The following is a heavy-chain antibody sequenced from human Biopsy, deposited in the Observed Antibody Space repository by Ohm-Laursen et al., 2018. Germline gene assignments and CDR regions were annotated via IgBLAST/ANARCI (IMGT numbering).Heavy chain of an antibody. J-gene: IGHJ4*02. CDR3: ATGPYYDTRFYYNVRPFDF. CDR2: FDREEGKT. V-gene: IGHV1-24*01. D-gene: IGHD3-10*01. CDR1: GYTLTELS. Sequence: SVKASCTFSGYTLTELSIHWVRQTGGKGLEWMGGFDREEGKTVYAEKFQGRVTMTEDTSTDTVYMEVTSLRSDDTAVYYCATGPYYDTRFYYNVRPFDFWGQGTLVTVSS.